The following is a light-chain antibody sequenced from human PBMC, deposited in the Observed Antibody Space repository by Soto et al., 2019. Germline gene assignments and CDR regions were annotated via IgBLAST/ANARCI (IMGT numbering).Light chain of an antibody. CDR2: GAS. CDR1: QSVSSSY. J-gene: IGKJ1*01. V-gene: IGKV3-20*01. CDR3: QQYGSSPGT. Sequence: EIVLTQSPGTLSLSPGERATLSCRASQSVSSSYLAWYQQKPGQAPRLLIYGASSRATGVPDRFSGSGSGTDFTLTISRLEPEDFAGYYCQQYGSSPGTVGQGTKVEIK.